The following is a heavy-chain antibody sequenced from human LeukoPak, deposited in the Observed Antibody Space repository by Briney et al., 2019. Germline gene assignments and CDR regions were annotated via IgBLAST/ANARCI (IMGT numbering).Heavy chain of an antibody. V-gene: IGHV4-31*03. J-gene: IGHJ4*02. D-gene: IGHD2-15*01. CDR3: ARAPAGGGRCPVDY. CDR2: IYYSGST. CDR1: GGSISSGGYY. Sequence: SETLSLTCTVSGGSISSGGYYWSWIRQHPGKSLEWIGYIYYSGSTYYNPSLKSRVTISVDTSKNQFSLKLSSVTAADTAVYYCARAPAGGGRCPVDYWGQGTLVTVSS.